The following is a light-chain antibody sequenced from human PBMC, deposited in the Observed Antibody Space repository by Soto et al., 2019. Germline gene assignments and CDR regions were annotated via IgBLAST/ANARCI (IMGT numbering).Light chain of an antibody. Sequence: EIVLTQSPATLSLSPVEIATLSCRASQSVSSYLAWYQQKPGQAPRLLIYDASNRATGIPARFSGSGSGTDFTLTISSLEPEDFAVYYCQQRSNWPPTFGGGTKV. V-gene: IGKV3-11*01. CDR3: QQRSNWPPT. CDR2: DAS. CDR1: QSVSSY. J-gene: IGKJ4*01.